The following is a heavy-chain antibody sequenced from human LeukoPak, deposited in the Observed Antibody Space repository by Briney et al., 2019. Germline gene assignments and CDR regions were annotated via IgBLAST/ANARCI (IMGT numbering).Heavy chain of an antibody. CDR2: INLGDSET. D-gene: IGHD1-26*01. V-gene: IGHV5-51*01. J-gene: IGHJ5*02. CDR1: GHSFTNHW. Sequence: GESLKISCEASGHSFTNHWIGWVRQMPGKGLEWMGIINLGDSETQYSPSFQGQDTIPLDKSISTAYLQWRSLKVSDTAMYYCARRPYSGSPNWFDPWGQGTLVTVSS. CDR3: ARRPYSGSPNWFDP.